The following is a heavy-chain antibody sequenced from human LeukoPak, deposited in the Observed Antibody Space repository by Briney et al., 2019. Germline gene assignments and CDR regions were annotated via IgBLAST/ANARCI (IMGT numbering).Heavy chain of an antibody. Sequence: PGGSLRLSCAASGFTFNNYIMTWVRQAPGRGLEWVSYISSGSGTMYYADSVKGRFTIPRDNAKKSLYLQMNSLRDEDTAVYYCARAVLGYSWVYDYWGQGTLVTVSS. CDR3: ARAVLGYSWVYDY. V-gene: IGHV3-48*02. CDR2: ISSGSGTM. J-gene: IGHJ4*02. D-gene: IGHD5-18*01. CDR1: GFTFNNYI.